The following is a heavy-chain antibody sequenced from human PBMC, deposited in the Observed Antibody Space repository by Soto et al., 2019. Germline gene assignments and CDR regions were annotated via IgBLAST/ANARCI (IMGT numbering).Heavy chain of an antibody. Sequence: QVQLVQSGAEVTKPGSSVKVSCKASGGTFSKYAINWVRPAPGRGLEWLGGINPIFGTAAYAQKFQGRITITADKSTTTAYMEVSSVTSDDTAVYYCARGWETVGATTAFAYWGQGTLVTVSS. CDR3: ARGWETVGATTAFAY. CDR2: INPIFGTA. CDR1: GGTFSKYA. V-gene: IGHV1-69*06. J-gene: IGHJ4*02. D-gene: IGHD1-26*01.